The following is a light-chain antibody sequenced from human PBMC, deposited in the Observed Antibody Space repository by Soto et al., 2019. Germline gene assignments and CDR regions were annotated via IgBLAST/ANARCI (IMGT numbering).Light chain of an antibody. CDR1: SSDVGGYNH. CDR3: CSYAGGFYV. CDR2: DVT. Sequence: QSALTQPRSVSGSPGQSVTISCTGTSSDVGGYNHVSWYQQHPGKAPKLMIYDVTKRPSGVPDRLSGSKSGNTASLTISGLQAEDEADYYCCSYAGGFYVFGTGTKVTVL. J-gene: IGLJ1*01. V-gene: IGLV2-11*01.